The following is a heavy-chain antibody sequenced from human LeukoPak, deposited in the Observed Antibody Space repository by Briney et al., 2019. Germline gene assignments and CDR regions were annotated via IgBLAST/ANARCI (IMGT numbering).Heavy chain of an antibody. D-gene: IGHD3-22*01. CDR1: GFTFSSYW. CDR2: IKQDGSDK. CDR3: ARYARYGDYDTRDHEPRFDY. J-gene: IGHJ4*02. Sequence: PGGSLRLSCAASGFTFSSYWMSWVRQAPGKGLEWVANIKQDGSDKYYVDSVKGRFTISRDNAKNSLYLQMNSLRAEDTAVYYCARYARYGDYDTRDHEPRFDYWGPGTLVTVSS. V-gene: IGHV3-7*05.